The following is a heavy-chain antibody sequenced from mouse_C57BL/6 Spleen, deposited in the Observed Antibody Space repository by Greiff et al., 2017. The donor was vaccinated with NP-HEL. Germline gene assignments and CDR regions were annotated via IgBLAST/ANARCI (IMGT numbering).Heavy chain of an antibody. Sequence: EVMLVESGGGLVKPGGSLKLSCAASGFTFSDYGMHWVRQAPEKGLEWVAYISSGSSTIYYADTVKGRFTISRDNAKNTLFLQMTSLRSEDTAMYYCARNYYGTPYYAMDYWGQGTSVTVSS. V-gene: IGHV5-17*01. J-gene: IGHJ4*01. CDR3: ARNYYGTPYYAMDY. CDR2: ISSGSSTI. CDR1: GFTFSDYG. D-gene: IGHD2-1*01.